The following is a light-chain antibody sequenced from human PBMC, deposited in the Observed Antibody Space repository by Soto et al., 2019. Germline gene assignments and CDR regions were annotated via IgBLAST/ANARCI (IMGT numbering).Light chain of an antibody. J-gene: IGLJ3*02. CDR2: EVD. CDR1: TSDVGIDNL. V-gene: IGLV2-23*02. CDR3: SSYPGSRWV. Sequence: QSALTQPASVSGSPGQSITISCSGTTSDVGIDNLVSWYQQHPGKAPKLVIYEVDNRPSGVSNRFSGSRSGTPASLTISGVESADEAAYYCSSYPGSRWVFGGGTKLTVL.